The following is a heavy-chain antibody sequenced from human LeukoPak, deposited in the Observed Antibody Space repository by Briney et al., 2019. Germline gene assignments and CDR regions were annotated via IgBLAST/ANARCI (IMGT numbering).Heavy chain of an antibody. V-gene: IGHV4-34*01. D-gene: IGHD1-26*01. CDR1: GGSFSGYY. Sequence: SETLSLTCAVYGGSFSGYYWNWIRQPPGKGLEWIGEINHSGSTNYNPSLKSRVTISVDTPKNQFSLKLSSVTAADTAVYYCARGPPLWDRDYWGQGTLVTVSS. CDR3: ARGPPLWDRDY. CDR2: INHSGST. J-gene: IGHJ4*02.